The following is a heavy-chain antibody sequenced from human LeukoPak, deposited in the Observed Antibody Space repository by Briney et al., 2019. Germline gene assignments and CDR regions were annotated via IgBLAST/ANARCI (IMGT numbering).Heavy chain of an antibody. Sequence: PSETLSLTRAVYGGSFSGYYWSWIRQPPGKGLEWIGEINHSGSTNYNPSLKSRVTISVDTSNNQFSLKLSCVTAADTAVYYCARCGPDIVVVPAAIPEGWFDPWGQGTLVTVSS. D-gene: IGHD2-2*02. V-gene: IGHV4-34*01. CDR3: ARCGPDIVVVPAAIPEGWFDP. CDR1: GGSFSGYY. CDR2: INHSGST. J-gene: IGHJ5*02.